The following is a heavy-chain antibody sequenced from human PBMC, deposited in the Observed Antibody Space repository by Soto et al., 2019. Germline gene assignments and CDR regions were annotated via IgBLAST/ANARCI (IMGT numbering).Heavy chain of an antibody. CDR3: AREALSSSWYDDYYYYGMDV. CDR1: GYTFTGYY. CDR2: INPNSGGT. V-gene: IGHV1-2*02. D-gene: IGHD6-13*01. Sequence: AASVKVSCKASGYTFTGYYMHWVRQAPGQGLEWMGWINPNSGGTNYAQKFQGRVTMTRDTSISTAYMELSRLRSDDTAVYYCAREALSSSWYDDYYYYGMDVWGQGTTVTVSS. J-gene: IGHJ6*02.